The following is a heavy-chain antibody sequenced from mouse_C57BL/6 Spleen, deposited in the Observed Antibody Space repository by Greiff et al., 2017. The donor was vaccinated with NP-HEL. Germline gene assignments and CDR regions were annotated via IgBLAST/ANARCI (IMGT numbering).Heavy chain of an antibody. J-gene: IGHJ4*01. CDR3: ARSDYGSSYVYC. CDR2: IHPNSGST. CDR1: GYTFTSYW. D-gene: IGHD1-1*01. Sequence: QVQLQQPGAELVKPGASVKLSCKASGYTFTSYWMHWVKQRPGQGLEWIGMIHPNSGSTNYNEKFKSKATLTVDKSSSTAYMQLSSLTSEDSAVYYCARSDYGSSYVYCWGQGTSVTVSS. V-gene: IGHV1-64*01.